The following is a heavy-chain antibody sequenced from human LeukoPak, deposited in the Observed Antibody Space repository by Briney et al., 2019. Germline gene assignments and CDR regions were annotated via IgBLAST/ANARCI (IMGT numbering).Heavy chain of an antibody. J-gene: IGHJ6*03. V-gene: IGHV4-39*01. CDR2: IYYTGST. Sequence: KASETLSLTCTVSGGSISSSSYYWGWIRQPPGKGLEWIGIIYYTGSTYYNPSLKSRVTISVDTSQNQFSLKLSSVTAADTAVYYCARRTVLRRLGELSLFSDYMDVWGKGTTVTISS. CDR1: GGSISSSSYY. CDR3: ARRTVLRRLGELSLFSDYMDV. D-gene: IGHD3-16*02.